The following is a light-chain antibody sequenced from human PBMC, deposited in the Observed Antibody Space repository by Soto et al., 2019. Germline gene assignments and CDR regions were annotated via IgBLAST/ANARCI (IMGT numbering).Light chain of an antibody. CDR1: QSISSY. Sequence: DIQMTQSPSSLSASVGDRFSMTCRASQSISSYLNWYQQKPGKVPKLLIYASSSLQSGVPSRFSGSGSGTDFTLTISSLQPEDFATYYCQQSFIAPWTFGQGTKVDIK. CDR2: ASS. J-gene: IGKJ1*01. CDR3: QQSFIAPWT. V-gene: IGKV1-39*01.